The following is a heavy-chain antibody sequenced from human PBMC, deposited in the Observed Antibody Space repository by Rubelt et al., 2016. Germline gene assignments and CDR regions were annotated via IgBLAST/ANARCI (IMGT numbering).Heavy chain of an antibody. Sequence: SFTSYWIGWVRQMPGKGLEWMGIIYPGDSDTRYSPSFQGQVTISADKSISTAYLQWSSLKASDTAMYYCARRNHYYGSGSYYNYWGQGTLVTVSS. D-gene: IGHD3-10*01. CDR2: IYPGDSDT. J-gene: IGHJ4*02. CDR3: ARRNHYYGSGSYYNY. V-gene: IGHV5-51*01. CDR1: SFTSYW.